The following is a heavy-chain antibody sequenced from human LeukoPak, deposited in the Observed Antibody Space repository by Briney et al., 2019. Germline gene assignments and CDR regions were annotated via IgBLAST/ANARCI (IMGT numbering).Heavy chain of an antibody. CDR1: GFTFSSYG. D-gene: IGHD3-16*01. CDR2: IKGTGLTT. V-gene: IGHV3-48*01. J-gene: IGHJ6*03. Sequence: GGSLRLSCAASGFTFSSYGMSWVRQAPGKGLEWISTIKGTGLTTYYADSVKGRVTISRDNGKNSLFLQMSSLRADDTAIYYCARAGELRYMDVWGKGTAVTVSS. CDR3: ARAGELRYMDV.